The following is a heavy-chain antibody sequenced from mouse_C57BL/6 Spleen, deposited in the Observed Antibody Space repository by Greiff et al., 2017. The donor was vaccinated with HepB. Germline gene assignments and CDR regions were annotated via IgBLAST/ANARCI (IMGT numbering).Heavy chain of an antibody. CDR1: GFTFSDYG. V-gene: IGHV5-17*01. CDR3: ARGGLRWYCDV. CDR2: ISSGSSTI. D-gene: IGHD2-2*01. Sequence: EVKLVESGGGLVKPGGSLKLSCAASGFTFSDYGMHWVRQAPEKGLEWVAYISSGSSTIYYADTVKGRFTISRDNAKNTLFLQMTSLRSEDTAMCYCARGGLRWYCDVWGTGTTVTVSS. J-gene: IGHJ1*03.